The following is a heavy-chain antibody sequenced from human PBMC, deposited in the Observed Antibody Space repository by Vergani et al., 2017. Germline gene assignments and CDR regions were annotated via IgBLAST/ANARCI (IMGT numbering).Heavy chain of an antibody. Sequence: QLVQSGPEVKKPGTSVKVSCKASGGTFSSYTISWVRQAPGQGLEWMGRIIPILGIANYAQKFQGRVTITADKSTSTAYMELSSLRSEDTAVYYCARDEVGDCSGGSCPSWYYYYMDVWGKGTTVTVSS. D-gene: IGHD2-15*01. CDR3: ARDEVGDCSGGSCPSWYYYYMDV. CDR2: IIPILGIA. J-gene: IGHJ6*03. V-gene: IGHV1-69*09. CDR1: GGTFSSYT.